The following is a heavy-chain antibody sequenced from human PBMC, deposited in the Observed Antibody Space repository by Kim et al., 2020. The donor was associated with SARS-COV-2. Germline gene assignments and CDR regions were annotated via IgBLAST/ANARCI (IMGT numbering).Heavy chain of an antibody. J-gene: IGHJ4*02. V-gene: IGHV4-34*01. CDR2: SGST. D-gene: IGHD2-21*01. Sequence: SGSTNYTPSLKSRVTISVDTAKNQFSLKLSSVTAADTAVYYCARNRILSYWGQGTLVTVSS. CDR3: ARNRILSY.